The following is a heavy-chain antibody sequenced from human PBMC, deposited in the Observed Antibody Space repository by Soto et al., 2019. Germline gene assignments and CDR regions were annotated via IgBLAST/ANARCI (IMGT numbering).Heavy chain of an antibody. J-gene: IGHJ6*02. D-gene: IGHD2-15*01. V-gene: IGHV3-48*02. CDR2: ISSSSSSM. CDR3: ARDWTYCSGGSCYYGMDV. CDR1: GFSFSAYR. Sequence: PGGSLRLSCAASGFSFSAYRMNWVRQAPGKGLEWVSYISSSSSSMYYAGSVKGRFTISRDNAQNSLFLQMNSLRDEDTAVYYCARDWTYCSGGSCYYGMDVSGQGTAVTVYS.